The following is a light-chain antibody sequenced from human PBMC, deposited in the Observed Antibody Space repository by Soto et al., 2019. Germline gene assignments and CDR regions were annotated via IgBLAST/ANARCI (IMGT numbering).Light chain of an antibody. CDR2: GAS. CDR3: QQYGSSPWT. J-gene: IGKJ1*01. Sequence: EIVLTQSPGTLSLSPGERAPLSCRASQSVSSSYLAWYQQKPGQAPRLLIYGASSRATGIPDRFSGSGSGTDFTLTISRLEPEDFSVYYCQQYGSSPWTFGQGNKVEIK. CDR1: QSVSSSY. V-gene: IGKV3-20*01.